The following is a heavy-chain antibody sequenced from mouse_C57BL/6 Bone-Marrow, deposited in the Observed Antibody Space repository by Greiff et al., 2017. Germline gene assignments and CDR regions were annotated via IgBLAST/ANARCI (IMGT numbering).Heavy chain of an antibody. CDR2: ISYDGSN. CDR1: GYSITSGYY. J-gene: IGHJ2*01. D-gene: IGHD2-2*01. V-gene: IGHV3-6*01. CDR3: ARGRGLREDYFDY. Sequence: DVKLVESGPGLVKPSQSLSLTCSVTGYSITSGYYWNWIRQFPGNKLEWMGYISYDGSNNYNPSLKNRISITRDTSKNQFFLKLNSVTTEDTATYYCARGRGLREDYFDYWGQGTTLTVSS.